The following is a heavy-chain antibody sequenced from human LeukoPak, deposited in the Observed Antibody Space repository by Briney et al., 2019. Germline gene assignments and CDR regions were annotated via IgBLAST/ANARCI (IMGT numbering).Heavy chain of an antibody. CDR1: RFTFSSYA. D-gene: IGHD6-6*01. CDR2: ISGSGGST. J-gene: IGHJ4*02. V-gene: IGHV3-23*01. CDR3: ARDTAARPAPFDY. Sequence: GSLRLSCAASRFTFSSYAMSWVRHAPGKGLEWVSAISGSGGSTYYADSVKGRFTISRDNAKNSLYLQMNSLRAEDTAVYYCARDTAARPAPFDYWRQGTLVTVSS.